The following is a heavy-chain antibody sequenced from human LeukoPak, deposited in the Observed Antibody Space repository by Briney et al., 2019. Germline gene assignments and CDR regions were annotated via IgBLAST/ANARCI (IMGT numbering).Heavy chain of an antibody. V-gene: IGHV3-23*01. CDR2: ISGSGGST. J-gene: IGHJ6*03. D-gene: IGHD3-3*01. CDR3: AKNSRYYDFWSGYAYMDV. Sequence: PRGSLRLSCAASGFTFTSYAMSWVSQAPGNGREWVSAISGSGGSTYYADSVKGRFTISKDNSKNTLYMQMNSLRAEDKAVYYCAKNSRYYDFWSGYAYMDVWGKGTTVTVSS. CDR1: GFTFTSYA.